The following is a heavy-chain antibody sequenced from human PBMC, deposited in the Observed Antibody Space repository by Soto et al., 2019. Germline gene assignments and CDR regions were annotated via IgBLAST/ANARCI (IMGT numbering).Heavy chain of an antibody. CDR3: ARELSNSPDYFDY. V-gene: IGHV4-30-4*01. D-gene: IGHD6-6*01. J-gene: IGHJ4*02. Sequence: SETLSLTCTVSGGSISSDDYYWSWIRQPPGKGLEWIGYIYYSGRTAYNPSLKSRLIISIDTSKNQFSLNLNSVSGADTAVYYCARELSNSPDYFDYWGQGTLVTVSS. CDR1: GGSISSDDYY. CDR2: IYYSGRT.